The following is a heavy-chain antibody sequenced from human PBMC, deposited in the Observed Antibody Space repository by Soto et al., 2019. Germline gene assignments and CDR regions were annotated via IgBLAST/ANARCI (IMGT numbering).Heavy chain of an antibody. CDR1: GFTLSSYS. Sequence: EVQLVESGGGLVQPGGSLRLSCAASGFTLSSYSMHWVRQAPGKGLEWVAYISGSGGTIYYADSVKGRFAISRDNAKSSLSVQMNSLRDEDTAVYVCARETGLRSSGWSYYFYFCGQGARVTVSS. D-gene: IGHD6-19*01. CDR2: ISGSGGTI. V-gene: IGHV3-48*02. J-gene: IGHJ4*02. CDR3: ARETGLRSSGWSYYFYF.